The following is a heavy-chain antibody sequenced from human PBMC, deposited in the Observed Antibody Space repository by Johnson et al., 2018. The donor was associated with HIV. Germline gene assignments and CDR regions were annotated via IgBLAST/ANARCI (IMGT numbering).Heavy chain of an antibody. CDR3: ARDRYYDSSGSHAFDI. V-gene: IGHV3-30*04. Sequence: QVQLVESGGGLVQPGGSLRLSCAASGFTFSSYAMHWVRQAPGKGLEWVAVISYDGSNKYYADSVKGRFTISRDNSKNTLYLQMNSLRAEDTAVYYCARDRYYDSSGSHAFDIWGQGTMVTVSS. J-gene: IGHJ3*02. CDR2: ISYDGSNK. D-gene: IGHD3-22*01. CDR1: GFTFSSYA.